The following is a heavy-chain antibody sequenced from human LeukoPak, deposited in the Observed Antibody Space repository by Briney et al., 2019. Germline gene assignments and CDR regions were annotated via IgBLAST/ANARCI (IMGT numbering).Heavy chain of an antibody. CDR1: GGTFSSYA. V-gene: IGHV1-69*04. D-gene: IGHD3-22*01. CDR3: ARARLTMIVVAPNAFDI. Sequence: GASVKVSCKASGGTFSSYAISWVRQAPGQGLEWMGRIIPILGIANYAQKFQGRVTITADKSTSTAYMELSSLRSEDMAVYYCARARLTMIVVAPNAFDIWGQGTMVTVSS. CDR2: IIPILGIA. J-gene: IGHJ3*02.